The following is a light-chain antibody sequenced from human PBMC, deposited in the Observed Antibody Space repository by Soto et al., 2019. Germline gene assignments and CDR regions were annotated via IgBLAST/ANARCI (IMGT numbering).Light chain of an antibody. Sequence: EKVLTQSPGTLSLSPGERASLSCRASQSVSNTNIAWYQQKSGQAPRLLIYGASSRATGIPDRFSGSGSGTDFTLTTSRLEPEDFAVYYCQQYGNSQWTFGQGTKVEIK. CDR1: QSVSNTN. CDR3: QQYGNSQWT. J-gene: IGKJ1*01. CDR2: GAS. V-gene: IGKV3-20*01.